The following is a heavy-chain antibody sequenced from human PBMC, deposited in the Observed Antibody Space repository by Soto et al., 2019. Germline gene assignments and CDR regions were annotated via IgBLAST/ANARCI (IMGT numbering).Heavy chain of an antibody. V-gene: IGHV3-23*01. CDR2: ISGSGGST. Sequence: EVQLLESGGGLVQPGGSLRLCCAASGFTFSSYAMSWVRKAPGKGLEWVSAISGSGGSTYYADSVKGRFTISRDNSKNTLYLQMNSLRAEDTAVYYCAKGEEMANIGWFDPWGQGTLVTVSS. D-gene: IGHD2-15*01. CDR3: AKGEEMANIGWFDP. CDR1: GFTFSSYA. J-gene: IGHJ5*02.